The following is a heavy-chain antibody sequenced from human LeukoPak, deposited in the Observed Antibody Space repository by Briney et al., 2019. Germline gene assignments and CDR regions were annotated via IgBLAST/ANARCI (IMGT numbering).Heavy chain of an antibody. CDR1: GFTFSSYA. Sequence: GGSLRLSCAASGFTFSSYAMSWVRQAPGKGLEWVSAISGSGGSTYYADSVKGRFTISRDNSKNTIYLQMSSLRAEDTAVYYCAKPQGGGYFDSWGQGALVTVSS. D-gene: IGHD1-26*01. J-gene: IGHJ4*02. V-gene: IGHV3-23*01. CDR2: ISGSGGST. CDR3: AKPQGGGYFDS.